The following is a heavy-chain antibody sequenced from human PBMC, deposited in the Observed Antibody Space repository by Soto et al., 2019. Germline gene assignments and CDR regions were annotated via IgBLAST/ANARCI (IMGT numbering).Heavy chain of an antibody. D-gene: IGHD6-13*01. V-gene: IGHV1-3*01. CDR2: INAGNGNT. CDR1: GYTFTSYA. J-gene: IGHJ4*02. Sequence: QVQLVQSGAEVKKPGASVKVSCKASGYTFTSYAMHWVRQAPGQRLEWMGWINAGNGNTKYSQKFQGRVTITRDTSASTAYMELSSLRSEDTAVYYCARDAPWVSHWYFDYWGQGTLVTVSS. CDR3: ARDAPWVSHWYFDY.